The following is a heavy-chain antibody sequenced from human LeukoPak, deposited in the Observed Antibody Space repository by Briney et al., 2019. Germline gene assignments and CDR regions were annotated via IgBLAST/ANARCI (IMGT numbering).Heavy chain of an antibody. J-gene: IGHJ4*02. V-gene: IGHV3-74*01. CDR1: GFIFTDYW. CDR3: ARDLRAGSYAFD. Sequence: GGSLRLSCAASGFIFTDYWMHWVRQGPGKELVWVARISGDGRGTTYADSVKGRFTISRDNAKSTAFLQMKSLRAEDTGIYYCARDLRAGSYAFDWGQGTLVTVSS. D-gene: IGHD5-18*01. CDR2: ISGDGRGT.